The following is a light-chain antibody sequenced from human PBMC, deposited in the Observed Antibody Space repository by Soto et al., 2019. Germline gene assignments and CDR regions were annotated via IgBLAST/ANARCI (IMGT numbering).Light chain of an antibody. CDR1: QSVTST. V-gene: IGKV3-15*01. CDR2: AAS. J-gene: IGKJ4*02. CDR3: QQYNHWPPT. Sequence: EIVMTQSPATLSVSPGERVTLSCSASQSVTSTLAWYQQKPSQAPILLIFAASTTPPCLPSRFCGIGSGTEFTLTITSLRSEDFAVYYCQQYNHWPPTFGGGTKVDIK.